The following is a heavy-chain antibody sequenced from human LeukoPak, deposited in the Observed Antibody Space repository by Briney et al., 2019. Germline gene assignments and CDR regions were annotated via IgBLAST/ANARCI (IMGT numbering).Heavy chain of an antibody. Sequence: PSETLSLTCTVSGGSISSYYWSWIRQPAGKGLEWIGRIYTSGITNYNPSLKSRVTMSVDTSKNQFSLKLSSVTAADTAVYYCARANSYYDFWSGYLAHYFDYWGQGTLVTVSS. CDR1: GGSISSYY. D-gene: IGHD3-3*01. V-gene: IGHV4-4*07. CDR3: ARANSYYDFWSGYLAHYFDY. J-gene: IGHJ4*02. CDR2: IYTSGIT.